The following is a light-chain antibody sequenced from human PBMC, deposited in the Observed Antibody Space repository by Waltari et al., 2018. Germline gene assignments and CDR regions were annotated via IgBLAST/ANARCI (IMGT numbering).Light chain of an antibody. CDR2: AAS. CDR3: QQYYSTPWT. J-gene: IGKJ1*01. V-gene: IGKV1-NL1*01. CDR1: QGMSIS. Sequence: DIQMTQSPSSLSASVGDRVTITCRASQGMSISLAWYQQKPGKAPKLLLSAASRLDSGVPSKFSGSGSGTDYTLTISSLQPEDFATYYCQQYYSTPWTFGQGTKVEIK.